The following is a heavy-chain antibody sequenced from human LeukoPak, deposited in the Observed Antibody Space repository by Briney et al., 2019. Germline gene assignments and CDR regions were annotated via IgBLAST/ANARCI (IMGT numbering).Heavy chain of an antibody. CDR3: ARALQWLAPDYYMDV. J-gene: IGHJ6*03. V-gene: IGHV4-61*02. Sequence: PSETLSLTCSVSGDSISSGSYYWSWIRQPAGKGLEWIGRIYTSGSTNYNPSLKSRVTISVDTSKNQFSLKLSSVTAADTAVYYCARALQWLAPDYYMDVWGKGTTVTVSS. CDR1: GDSISSGSYY. D-gene: IGHD6-19*01. CDR2: IYTSGST.